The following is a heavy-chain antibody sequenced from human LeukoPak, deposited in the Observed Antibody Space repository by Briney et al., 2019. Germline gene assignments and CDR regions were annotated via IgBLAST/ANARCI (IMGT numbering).Heavy chain of an antibody. CDR3: ARGSRYLVYYFDY. V-gene: IGHV4-34*01. Sequence: TASETLSLTCAVYGGSFSGYYWSWIRQPPGKGLEWIGEINHSGSSNYNPSLKSRVTISVDTSKNQFSLKPSSVTAADTAVYYCARGSRYLVYYFDYWGQGTLVTVSS. D-gene: IGHD3-9*01. J-gene: IGHJ4*02. CDR1: GGSFSGYY. CDR2: INHSGSS.